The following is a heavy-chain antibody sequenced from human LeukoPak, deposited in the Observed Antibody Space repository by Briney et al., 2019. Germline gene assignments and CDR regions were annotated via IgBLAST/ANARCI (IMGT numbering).Heavy chain of an antibody. D-gene: IGHD2-2*02. CDR3: ARGGPGYCSSTSCYSGWFDP. J-gene: IGHJ5*02. Sequence: KASETLSLTCTVSGGSISSYYWSWIRQPPGEGLEWIGYIYYSGSTNYNPSLKSRVTISVDTSKNQFPLKLSSVTAADTAVYYCARGGPGYCSSTSCYSGWFDPWGQGTLVTVSS. V-gene: IGHV4-59*12. CDR2: IYYSGST. CDR1: GGSISSYY.